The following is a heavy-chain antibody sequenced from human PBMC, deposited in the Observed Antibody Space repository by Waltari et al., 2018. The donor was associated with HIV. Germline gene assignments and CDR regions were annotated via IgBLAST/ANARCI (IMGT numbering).Heavy chain of an antibody. CDR2: ITSSGYTI. D-gene: IGHD1-1*01. J-gene: IGHJ4*02. Sequence: FSSYSMNWVRQAPGKGLEWVSYITSSGYTIYYADSVEGRFTVSRDNAKNSLFLQMSSLRAEDTAVYYCARTTHGVDYWGQGTLVTVSS. CDR1: FSSYS. CDR3: ARTTHGVDY. V-gene: IGHV3-48*04.